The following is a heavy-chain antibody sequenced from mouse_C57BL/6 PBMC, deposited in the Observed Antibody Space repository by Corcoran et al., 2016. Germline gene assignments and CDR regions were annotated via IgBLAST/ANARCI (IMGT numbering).Heavy chain of an antibody. CDR3: AKPFYYAMDY. CDR1: EYTFTDYY. V-gene: IGHV1-26*01. CDR2: INPNNGGT. J-gene: IGHJ4*01. Sequence: EVQLQQSGPELVKPGASVKISCKASEYTFTDYYMNWVKQSHGKSLEWIGDINPNNGGTSYNQKFKGKSTLTVDKSSSTAYMELRSLTSEDSAVYYCAKPFYYAMDYWGQGTSVTVSS.